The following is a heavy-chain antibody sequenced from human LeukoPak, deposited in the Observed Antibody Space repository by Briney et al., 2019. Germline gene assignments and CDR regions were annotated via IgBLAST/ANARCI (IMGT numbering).Heavy chain of an antibody. V-gene: IGHV3-23*01. D-gene: IGHD6-19*01. J-gene: IGHJ4*02. CDR1: GFTFNSYA. Sequence: GGSLRLSCAASGFTFNSYAMTWVRQAPGKGLEWVSSISHDATGTYYSDSVKGRFTIPRDNYKNTLYLQMDSLRAEDTALYYCAKRDNSGWYSFDFWGQGTLVTVSS. CDR3: AKRDNSGWYSFDF. CDR2: ISHDATGT.